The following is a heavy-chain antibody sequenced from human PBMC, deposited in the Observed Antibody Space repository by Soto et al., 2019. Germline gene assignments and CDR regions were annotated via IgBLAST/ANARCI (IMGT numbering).Heavy chain of an antibody. V-gene: IGHV3-21*01. Sequence: LRLSCAASGFTFTNAWMHWVRQAPGKGLVWVSCISNSRSYISYADSVKGRFTISRDNAKNSLYLQMNSLRAEDTAVYYCARDLGYYDSSGRRSAFDIWGQGTMVTVS. CDR2: ISNSRSYI. D-gene: IGHD3-22*01. CDR1: GFTFTNAW. J-gene: IGHJ3*02. CDR3: ARDLGYYDSSGRRSAFDI.